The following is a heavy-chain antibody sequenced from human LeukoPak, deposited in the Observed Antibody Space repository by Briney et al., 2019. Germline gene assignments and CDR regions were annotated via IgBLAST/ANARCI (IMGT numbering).Heavy chain of an antibody. V-gene: IGHV4-31*03. Sequence: PSQTLSLTCTVSGGSISSGGYYWRWIRQHPGRGLEWIGYIYYSGSTYYNPSLKSRVNISVDTSKNQFSLKLSPVTAADTAVYYCARSYYYDSSSDAFDIWGQGTMVTVSS. D-gene: IGHD3-22*01. CDR3: ARSYYYDSSSDAFDI. J-gene: IGHJ3*02. CDR2: IYYSGST. CDR1: GGSISSGGYY.